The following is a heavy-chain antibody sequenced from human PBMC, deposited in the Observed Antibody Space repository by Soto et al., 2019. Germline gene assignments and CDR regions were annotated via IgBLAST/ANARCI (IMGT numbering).Heavy chain of an antibody. Sequence: SETLSLTCAVYGGSFSGYYWSWIRQPPGKGLEWIGEINHSGSTNYNPSLKSRVTISVDTSKNQFSLKLSSVTAADTAVYYCARGVLRYSSGWYDYWGQGTLVTVSS. CDR3: ARGVLRYSSGWYDY. CDR2: INHSGST. D-gene: IGHD6-19*01. J-gene: IGHJ4*02. V-gene: IGHV4-34*01. CDR1: GGSFSGYY.